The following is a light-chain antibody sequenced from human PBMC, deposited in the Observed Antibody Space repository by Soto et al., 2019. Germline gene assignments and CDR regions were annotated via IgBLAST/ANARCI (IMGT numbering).Light chain of an antibody. CDR3: QQYGGSPPYT. J-gene: IGKJ2*01. Sequence: EIVLAQSPGTLSLSPGERASLSCRASQSVSTTYLTWYQRKPGQAPRLLIYGTSIRATGVPDRFSGSGSGTDFTLTISRVEPEDFAVYYCQQYGGSPPYTFGQGTKLEIK. V-gene: IGKV3-20*01. CDR1: QSVSTTY. CDR2: GTS.